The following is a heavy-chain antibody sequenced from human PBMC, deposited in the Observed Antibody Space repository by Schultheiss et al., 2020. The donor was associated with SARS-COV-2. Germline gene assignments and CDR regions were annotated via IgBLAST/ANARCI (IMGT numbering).Heavy chain of an antibody. CDR1: GFTFNNYA. D-gene: IGHD5-18*01. CDR3: AKDWSPTAMVTWYLDQ. CDR2: ISGSGSST. Sequence: GESLKISCVASGFTFNNYAMNWVRQAPGKGLEWFSGISGSGSSTYYEDSVKGRFTISKDNSKNTVFLQMNSLTAEDTAVYFCAKDWSPTAMVTWYLDQWGQGTLVTVSS. V-gene: IGHV3-23*01. J-gene: IGHJ4*02.